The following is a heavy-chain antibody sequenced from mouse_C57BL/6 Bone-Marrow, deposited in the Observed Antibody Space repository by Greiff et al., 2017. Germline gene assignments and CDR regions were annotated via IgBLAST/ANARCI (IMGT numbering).Heavy chain of an antibody. J-gene: IGHJ1*03. CDR3: ARSGDYYGSSPWYFDV. D-gene: IGHD1-1*01. Sequence: QVQLQQPGTELVKPGASVKLSCKASGYTFTSYWMHWVKQRPGQGLEWIGNINPSNGGTNHNEKFKSKATLTVDKSSSTAYMQLSSLASEDSAVYYCARSGDYYGSSPWYFDVWGTGTTVTVSS. CDR2: INPSNGGT. V-gene: IGHV1-53*01. CDR1: GYTFTSYW.